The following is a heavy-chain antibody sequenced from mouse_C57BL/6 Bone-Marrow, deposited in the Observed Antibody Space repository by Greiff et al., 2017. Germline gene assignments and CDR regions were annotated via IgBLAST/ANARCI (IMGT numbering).Heavy chain of an antibody. CDR2: INPSTGGT. CDR1: GYSFTGYY. Sequence: EVQLQQSGPELVKPGASVKISCKASGYSFTGYYMNWVKQSPEKSLEWIGEINPSTGGTTYNQKFKAKATLTVDKSSSTAYMQLKSLTSEDSAVYYCARSDYGRGRFDYWGQGTTLTVSS. J-gene: IGHJ2*01. D-gene: IGHD1-1*01. V-gene: IGHV1-42*01. CDR3: ARSDYGRGRFDY.